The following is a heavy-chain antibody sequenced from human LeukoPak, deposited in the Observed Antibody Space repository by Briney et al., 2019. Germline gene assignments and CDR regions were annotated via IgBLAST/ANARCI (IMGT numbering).Heavy chain of an antibody. Sequence: SETLSLTCTVSGGSISSYYWSWIRQPPGKGLEWIGYIYYSGSTNYNPSLKSRVTISVDTSKNQFSLKLSSVTAADTAVYYCSGRQQLLDPYYYYGMDVWGQGTTVTVSS. CDR2: IYYSGST. CDR1: GGSISSYY. V-gene: IGHV4-59*08. J-gene: IGHJ6*02. CDR3: SGRQQLLDPYYYYGMDV. D-gene: IGHD6-13*01.